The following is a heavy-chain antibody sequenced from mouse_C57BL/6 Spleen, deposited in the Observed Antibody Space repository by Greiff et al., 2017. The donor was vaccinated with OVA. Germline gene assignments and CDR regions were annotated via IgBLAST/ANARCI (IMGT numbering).Heavy chain of an antibody. J-gene: IGHJ1*03. V-gene: IGHV7-3*01. CDR2: IRNKANGYTT. D-gene: IGHD2-3*01. Sequence: EVQLQESGGGLVQPGGSLSLSCAASGFTFTDYYMSWVRQPPGKALEWLGFIRNKANGYTTEYSASVKGRFTISRDNSQSNLYLQMNALRAEDSATDYCARWGYDHWYFDVWGTGTTVTVSS. CDR1: GFTFTDYY. CDR3: ARWGYDHWYFDV.